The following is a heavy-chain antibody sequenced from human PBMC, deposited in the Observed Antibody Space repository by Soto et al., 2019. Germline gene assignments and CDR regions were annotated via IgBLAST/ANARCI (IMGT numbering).Heavy chain of an antibody. J-gene: IGHJ4*02. CDR3: AKVKYYYDSSGYFH. D-gene: IGHD3-22*01. CDR2: ISGRGGRT. CDR1: GFIFSSYS. V-gene: IGHV3-23*01. Sequence: LRLSCAASGFIFSSYSMSWVRQAPGKGLEWCSAISGRGGRTYYADSLKGRFTTSRDNSKNTLDLQMNRLRAEDTAVYYCAKVKYYYDSSGYFHWGQGTLVTVSS.